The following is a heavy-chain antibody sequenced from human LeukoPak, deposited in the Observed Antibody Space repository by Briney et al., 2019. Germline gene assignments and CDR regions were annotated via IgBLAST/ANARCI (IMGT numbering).Heavy chain of an antibody. D-gene: IGHD3-16*01. V-gene: IGHV4-34*01. J-gene: IGHJ4*02. CDR2: INHSGST. CDR1: GESFSGYY. Sequence: PSETLSLTCAVPGESFSGYYWSWIRQPPGKGLEWIGEINHSGSTNYNPSLKSGVSISVDTTKNQFSLKLSSVTAADTAVYYCAASGGTLGPTNYFAGWGQVTLVTVAS. CDR3: AASGGTLGPTNYFAG.